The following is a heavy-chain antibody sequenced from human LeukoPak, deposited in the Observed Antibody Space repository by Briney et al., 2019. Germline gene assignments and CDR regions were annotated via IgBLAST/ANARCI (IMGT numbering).Heavy chain of an antibody. CDR1: GYTFTSYG. V-gene: IGHV1-18*01. CDR3: ARDVATYDFWSGRKNFDY. D-gene: IGHD3-3*01. Sequence: RASVKVSCKASGYTFTSYGISWVRQAPGQGLEWMGWISAYNGNTNYAQKLQGRVTMTTDTSTSTAYMELRSLRSDDTAVYCCARDVATYDFWSGRKNFDYWGQGTLVTVSS. J-gene: IGHJ4*02. CDR2: ISAYNGNT.